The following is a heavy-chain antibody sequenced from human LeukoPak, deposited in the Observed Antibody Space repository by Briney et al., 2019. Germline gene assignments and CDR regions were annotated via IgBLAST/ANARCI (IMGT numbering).Heavy chain of an antibody. J-gene: IGHJ5*02. CDR3: SEDLTSDFGGDLDP. CDR2: ISFDGSQK. Sequence: PGGSLRLSCAASGFTFSNYGMHWVRQAPGKGLEWVALISFDGSQKYYADSVKGRFTISRDNSKSTVYLQMNSLRAEDAAVYYCSEDLTSDFGGDLDPWGQGTLVTVSS. CDR1: GFTFSNYG. D-gene: IGHD3-10*01. V-gene: IGHV3-30*02.